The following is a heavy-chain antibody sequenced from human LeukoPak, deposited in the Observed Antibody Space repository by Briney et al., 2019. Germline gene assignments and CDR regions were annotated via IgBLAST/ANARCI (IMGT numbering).Heavy chain of an antibody. CDR3: ARVPGSMIAKRGPGYFDY. V-gene: IGHV1-2*02. CDR2: INPNSGET. J-gene: IGHJ4*02. CDR1: GYTFTGAY. D-gene: IGHD3-22*01. Sequence: ASVKVSCKASGYTFTGAYMHWVRQAPGQGLEWMGWINPNSGETRYEQKFQGRVTMTRDTSIDTAHMELGSLTSDDTAVYYCARVPGSMIAKRGPGYFDYWGQGTLVTVSS.